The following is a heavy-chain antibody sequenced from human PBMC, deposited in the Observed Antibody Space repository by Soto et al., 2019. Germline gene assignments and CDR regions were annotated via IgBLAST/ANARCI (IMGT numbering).Heavy chain of an antibody. CDR2: ISSSSIYI. Sequence: TGLSLRLSCAASGFTFSSYSMNWVRQAPGKGLEWVSSISSSSIYIYYADSVKGRFTISRDNAKNSLYLQMNSLRAADTAVYYCAAASFDYWGQGTLVTVSS. CDR3: AAASFDY. D-gene: IGHD2-15*01. J-gene: IGHJ4*02. CDR1: GFTFSSYS. V-gene: IGHV3-21*01.